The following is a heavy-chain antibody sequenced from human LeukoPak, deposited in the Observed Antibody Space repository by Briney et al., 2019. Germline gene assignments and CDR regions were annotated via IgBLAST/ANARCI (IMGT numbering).Heavy chain of an antibody. V-gene: IGHV4-4*08. Sequence: SETLSLTCTVSGVSISSNYWSWIRPPPGKGLEWNGLEWIGYIHANGDTKYNPSLNSRVTISLDSSRSQLSLNLRSLTAADTALYFCAGYDHSNYLAYWGQGILVTFSS. CDR3: AGYDHSNYLAY. CDR1: GVSISSNY. D-gene: IGHD4-11*01. J-gene: IGHJ4*02. CDR2: IHANGDT.